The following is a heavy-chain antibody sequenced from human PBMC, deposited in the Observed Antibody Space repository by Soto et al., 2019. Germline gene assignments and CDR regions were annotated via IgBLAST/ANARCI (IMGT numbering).Heavy chain of an antibody. Sequence: ASVKVSCKASGYTFTSYYMHWVRQAPGQGLEWMGIINPSGGSTSYAQKFQGRVTMTRDTSTSTVYMELSSLRSEDTAVYYCARERSGSSAHYYYCYDRGVCRRGTRVAASS. D-gene: IGHD1-26*01. J-gene: IGHJ6*01. CDR3: ARERSGSSAHYYYCYDRGV. CDR1: GYTFTSYY. CDR2: INPSGGST. V-gene: IGHV1-46*01.